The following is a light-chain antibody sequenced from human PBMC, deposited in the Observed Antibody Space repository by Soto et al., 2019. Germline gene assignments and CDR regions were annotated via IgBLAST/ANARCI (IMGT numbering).Light chain of an antibody. V-gene: IGKV3-11*01. CDR2: GAF. CDR1: PSVTNF. J-gene: IGKJ5*01. Sequence: EIVLTQSPATLSLSPGERATLSCRASPSVTNFLAWYQQKPGQAPRLLIYGAFNRATGIPARSSGSGSGTDGTLTISSQEPEDSAIYDGQQRNIWPPVNFGQGTRLE. CDR3: QQRNIWPPVN.